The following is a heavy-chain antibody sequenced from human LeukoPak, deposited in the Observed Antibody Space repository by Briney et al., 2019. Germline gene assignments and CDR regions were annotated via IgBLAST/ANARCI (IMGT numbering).Heavy chain of an antibody. CDR1: GGSFSSYY. D-gene: IGHD3-16*02. CDR3: ARVLGELSLTNWFDP. V-gene: IGHV4-59*12. CDR2: IYHSGST. J-gene: IGHJ5*02. Sequence: SETLSLTCTVSGGSFSSYYWSWIRQPPGKGLEWIGYIYHSGSTYYNPSLKSRVTISVDRSKNQFSLKLSSVTAADTAVYYCARVLGELSLTNWFDPWGQGTLVTVSS.